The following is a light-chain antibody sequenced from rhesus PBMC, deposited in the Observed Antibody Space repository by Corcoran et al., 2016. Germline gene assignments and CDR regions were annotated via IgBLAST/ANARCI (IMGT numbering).Light chain of an antibody. CDR2: TAS. CDR1: ENVNKY. Sequence: DIQMTQSPSSLSASVGDRVTITCRASENVNKYLHWYQQKPGKDPKLLIYTASTLQSGVPSRFSGSGSGTDYTFTISSLQSEDFATYYCQQYSSSPRTFGQGTKVEIK. J-gene: IGKJ1*01. CDR3: QQYSSSPRT. V-gene: IGKV1-74*01.